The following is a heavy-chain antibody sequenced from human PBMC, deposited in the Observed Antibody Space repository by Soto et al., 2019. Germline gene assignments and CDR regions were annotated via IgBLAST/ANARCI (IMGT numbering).Heavy chain of an antibody. CDR2: ISWNSDNI. CDR1: GLTFDDYA. D-gene: IGHD4-17*01. Sequence: SLRLSCAASGLTFDDYAMHWVRQAPGKGLEWVSGISWNSDNIGYADSVKGRFTISRDNVKNSLYLQMNSLRAEDTALYYCAKDALSGDGIWLMDYWGQGTVVTVSS. CDR3: AKDALSGDGIWLMDY. J-gene: IGHJ4*02. V-gene: IGHV3-9*01.